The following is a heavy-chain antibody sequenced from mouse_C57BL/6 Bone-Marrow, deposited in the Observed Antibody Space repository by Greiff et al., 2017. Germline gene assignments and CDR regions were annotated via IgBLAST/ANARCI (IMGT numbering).Heavy chain of an antibody. CDR3: ARGRGLLPIFY. Sequence: VQLQQSGAELVRPGASVKLSCKASGYTFTDYYINWVKQRPGQGLEWIARIYPGSGNTYYNEKFKGKATLTAEKSSSTAYMQLSSLTSEDSAVYFCARGRGLLPIFYWGQGTTLTVSS. J-gene: IGHJ2*01. CDR2: IYPGSGNT. D-gene: IGHD1-1*01. CDR1: GYTFTDYY. V-gene: IGHV1-76*01.